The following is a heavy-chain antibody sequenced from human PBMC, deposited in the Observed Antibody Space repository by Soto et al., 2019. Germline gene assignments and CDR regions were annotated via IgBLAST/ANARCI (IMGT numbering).Heavy chain of an antibody. Sequence: EVQLVESGGGLVKPGGSLRLSCAASGFTFSSYSINWVRQAPGKGLEWVSSISSSSSYIYYADSVKGRFTISRDNAKKSLYLQMNSLRAEETAVYYCARHGSGSYYNGIAYWGQGTLVTVSS. V-gene: IGHV3-21*01. CDR2: ISSSSSYI. CDR1: GFTFSSYS. D-gene: IGHD3-10*01. J-gene: IGHJ4*02. CDR3: ARHGSGSYYNGIAY.